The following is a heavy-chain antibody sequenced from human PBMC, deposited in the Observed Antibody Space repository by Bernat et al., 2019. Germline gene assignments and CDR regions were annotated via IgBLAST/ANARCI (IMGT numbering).Heavy chain of an antibody. CDR1: GFTFSSYE. D-gene: IGHD2-21*02. CDR3: ARDWRCGGDCSPGIDY. CDR2: LSSSGSTI. Sequence: EVQLVESGGGLVQPGGSLRLSCAASGFTFSSYEMNWVRQAPGKGLEWVSYLSSSGSTIYYADSVKGRFTISRDNAKNSLYLQMNSLRAEDTAVYYCARDWRCGGDCSPGIDYWGQGTLVTVSS. J-gene: IGHJ4*02. V-gene: IGHV3-48*03.